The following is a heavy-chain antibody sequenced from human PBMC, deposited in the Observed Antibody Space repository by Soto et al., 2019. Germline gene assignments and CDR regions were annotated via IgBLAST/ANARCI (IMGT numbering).Heavy chain of an antibody. Sequence: QVQLVESGGGVVQPGRSLRLSCAASGFTFSSYGMHWVRQAPGKGLEWVAVIWYDGSNKYYADSVKGRFTISRDNSKNTLYLQINSLRAEDTAVYYCARVWDASDAFDIWGQGTMVTVSS. V-gene: IGHV3-33*01. CDR3: ARVWDASDAFDI. D-gene: IGHD1-26*01. CDR2: IWYDGSNK. J-gene: IGHJ3*02. CDR1: GFTFSSYG.